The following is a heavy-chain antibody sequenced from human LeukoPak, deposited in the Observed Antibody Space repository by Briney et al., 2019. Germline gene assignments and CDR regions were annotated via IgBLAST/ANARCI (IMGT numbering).Heavy chain of an antibody. Sequence: SETLSLTCTVSGGSISSSSYYWGWIRQPPGKGLEWIGSIYYSGSTYYNPSLKSRVTISVDKSKNQFSLKLSSVTAADTAVYYCARDRGGDFDYWGQGTLVTVSS. V-gene: IGHV4-39*07. J-gene: IGHJ4*02. D-gene: IGHD2-21*01. CDR1: GGSISSSSYY. CDR3: ARDRGGDFDY. CDR2: IYYSGST.